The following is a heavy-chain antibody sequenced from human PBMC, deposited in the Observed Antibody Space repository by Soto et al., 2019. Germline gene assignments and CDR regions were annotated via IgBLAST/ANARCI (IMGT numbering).Heavy chain of an antibody. D-gene: IGHD3-3*01. CDR2: IKQDGSEK. CDR3: ARDGGIWSGSGRNAFDI. Sequence: LRLSCAASGFTFSSYWMSWVRQAPGKGLEWVANIKQDGSEKYYVDSVKGRFTISRDNAKNSLYLQMNSLRAEDTAVYYCARDGGIWSGSGRNAFDIWGQGTMVTVSS. V-gene: IGHV3-7*03. J-gene: IGHJ3*02. CDR1: GFTFSSYW.